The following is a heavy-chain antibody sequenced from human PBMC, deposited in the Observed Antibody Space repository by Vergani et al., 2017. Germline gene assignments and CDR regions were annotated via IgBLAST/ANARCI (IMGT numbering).Heavy chain of an antibody. J-gene: IGHJ4*02. CDR2: IWYDGSNK. V-gene: IGHV3-33*01. Sequence: QVQLVESGGGVVQPGRSLRLSCAASGFTFSSYGMHWVRPAPGKGLEWVAVIWYDGSNKYYADSVKGRFTISRDNSKNTLYLQMNSLRAEDTAVYYCARDPSDYDCWSGYYTFDYWGQGTLVTVSS. CDR1: GFTFSSYG. D-gene: IGHD3-3*01. CDR3: ARDPSDYDCWSGYYTFDY.